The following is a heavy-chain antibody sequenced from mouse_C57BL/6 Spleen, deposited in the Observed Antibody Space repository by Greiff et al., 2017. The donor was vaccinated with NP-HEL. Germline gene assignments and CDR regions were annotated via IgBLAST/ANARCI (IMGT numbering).Heavy chain of an antibody. CDR2: IWRGGST. Sequence: VQLKESGPGLVQPSQSLSITCTVSGFSLTSYGVHWVRQSPGKGLEWLGVIWRGGSTDYNAAFMSRLSITKDNSKSQVFFKMNSLQADDTAIYYCAKGGIYYDYGYAMDYWGQGTSVTVSS. D-gene: IGHD2-4*01. V-gene: IGHV2-5*01. CDR3: AKGGIYYDYGYAMDY. CDR1: GFSLTSYG. J-gene: IGHJ4*01.